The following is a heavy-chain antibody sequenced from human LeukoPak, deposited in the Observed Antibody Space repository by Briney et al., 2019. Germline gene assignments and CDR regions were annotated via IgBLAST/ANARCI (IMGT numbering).Heavy chain of an antibody. CDR1: GFTFRSYW. Sequence: GGSLRLSCAASGFTFRSYWMTWVRQSPGKGLEWVANIKQDGSETHHVDSVKGRFTISRDNAKNSLYLQMNSLRAEDTAVYYCAELGITMIGGVWGKGTTVTVSS. V-gene: IGHV3-7*01. CDR2: IKQDGSET. J-gene: IGHJ6*04. CDR3: AELGITMIGGV. D-gene: IGHD3-10*02.